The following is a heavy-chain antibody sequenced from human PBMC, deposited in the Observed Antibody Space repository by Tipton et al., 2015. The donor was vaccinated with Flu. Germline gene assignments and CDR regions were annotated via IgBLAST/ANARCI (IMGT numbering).Heavy chain of an antibody. Sequence: TLSLTCAVSGDSIRRGYFWGWIRQPPGKGLEWIGSIHQSGTTYYKSSLKSRATISVDTSKNQFSLKLSSVTAADTAVYYCAMYYYDSSAYYSQGWFDYWGQGTLVTVSS. D-gene: IGHD3-22*01. J-gene: IGHJ5*01. CDR2: IHQSGTT. CDR1: GDSIRRGYF. CDR3: AMYYYDSSAYYSQGWFDY. V-gene: IGHV4-38-2*01.